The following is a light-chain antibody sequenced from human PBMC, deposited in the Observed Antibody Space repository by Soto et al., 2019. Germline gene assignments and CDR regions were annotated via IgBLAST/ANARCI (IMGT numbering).Light chain of an antibody. CDR1: SGDVGVYNY. Sequence: QSALTQPASVSGSPGQSITISCTGTSGDVGVYNYVSWYQHHPGKAPKLMIYDVNNRPSGVSNRFSGSKSGNTASLTISGLQAEDEADYYCSSYTISSTWVFGGGTQLTVL. CDR2: DVN. J-gene: IGLJ3*02. V-gene: IGLV2-14*03. CDR3: SSYTISSTWV.